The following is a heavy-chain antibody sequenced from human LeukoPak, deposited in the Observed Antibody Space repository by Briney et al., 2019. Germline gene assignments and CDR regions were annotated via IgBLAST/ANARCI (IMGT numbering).Heavy chain of an antibody. CDR2: IRFDGSKK. V-gene: IGHV3-30*02. CDR3: ARDRPTGASRVFVVQ. CDR1: GFTFSDYG. J-gene: IGHJ4*02. Sequence: GGSLRLSCAATGFTFSDYGIHWVRQAPGKGLEWVAFIRFDGSKKYYGDSVKGRFTISRDHTKNSLYLLMNNLRAEDTAIYYCARDRPTGASRVFVVQWGQGTPVTVSS. D-gene: IGHD2-15*01.